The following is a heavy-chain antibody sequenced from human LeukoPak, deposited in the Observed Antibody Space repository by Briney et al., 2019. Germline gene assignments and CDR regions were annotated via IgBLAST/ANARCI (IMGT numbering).Heavy chain of an antibody. CDR2: INHSRRP. V-gene: IGHV4-34*01. Sequence: SETLSLTCAVYGGSLSGYYWSWIRQPPGKGLEWVGEINHSRRPNYNPSLMTGLPISVDTSKNQFSLKLSSVTAADTAVYYCAAARQGFDYWGQGTLVTVSS. D-gene: IGHD6-13*01. CDR3: AAARQGFDY. J-gene: IGHJ4*02. CDR1: GGSLSGYY.